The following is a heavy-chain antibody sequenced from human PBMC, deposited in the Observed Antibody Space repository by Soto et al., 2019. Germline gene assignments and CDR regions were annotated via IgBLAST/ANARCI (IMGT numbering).Heavy chain of an antibody. CDR1: GYTFTGYY. D-gene: IGHD3-22*01. CDR3: ARDPPLYDSSGYYFDY. Sequence: ASVKVSCKASGYTFTGYYMHWVRQAPGQGLEWMGWINPNSGGTNYAQKFQGWVTMTRDTSISTAYMELSSLRSEDTAVYYCARDPPLYDSSGYYFDYWGQGTLVTVSS. J-gene: IGHJ4*02. V-gene: IGHV1-2*04. CDR2: INPNSGGT.